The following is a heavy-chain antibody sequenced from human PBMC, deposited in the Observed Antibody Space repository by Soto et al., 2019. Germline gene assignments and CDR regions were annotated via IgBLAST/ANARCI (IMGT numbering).Heavy chain of an antibody. CDR3: AKSPGMYYYDSSAYYHYDY. CDR2: ISGSGVST. V-gene: IGHV3-23*01. CDR1: GFTFSSYA. D-gene: IGHD3-22*01. Sequence: EVQLLESGGGLAQPGGSLRLCCAASGFTFSSYAMSWVRQAPGKGLEWVSAISGSGVSTYYADSVKGRFTISRDNSKNTLYLQMNSLRAEDTAVYYCAKSPGMYYYDSSAYYHYDYWGQGTLVTVSS. J-gene: IGHJ4*02.